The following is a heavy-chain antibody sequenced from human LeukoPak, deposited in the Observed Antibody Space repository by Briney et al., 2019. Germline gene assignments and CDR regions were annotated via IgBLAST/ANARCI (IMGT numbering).Heavy chain of an antibody. CDR2: IYYSGST. D-gene: IGHD3-3*01. J-gene: IGHJ4*02. CDR3: ARGVVLIPYYFDY. Sequence: PSETLSLTCTVSGGSISSSSYYWGWIRQPPGKGLEWIGYIYYSGSTNYNPSLKSRVTISVDTSKNQFSLKLSSVTAADTAVYYCARGVVLIPYYFDYWGQGTLVTVSS. V-gene: IGHV4-61*05. CDR1: GGSISSSSYY.